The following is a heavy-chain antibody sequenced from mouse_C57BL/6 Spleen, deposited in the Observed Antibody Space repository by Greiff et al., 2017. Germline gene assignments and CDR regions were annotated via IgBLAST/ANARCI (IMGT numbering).Heavy chain of an antibody. Sequence: VQVVESGPGLVQPSQSLSITCTVSGFSLTSYGVHWVRQSPGKGLEWLGVIWRGGSTDYNAAFMSRLSITKDNSKSQVFFKMNSLQADDTAIYYCAKKGDGYYPFYAMDYWGQGTSVTVSS. V-gene: IGHV2-5*01. D-gene: IGHD2-3*01. CDR2: IWRGGST. CDR1: GFSLTSYG. CDR3: AKKGDGYYPFYAMDY. J-gene: IGHJ4*01.